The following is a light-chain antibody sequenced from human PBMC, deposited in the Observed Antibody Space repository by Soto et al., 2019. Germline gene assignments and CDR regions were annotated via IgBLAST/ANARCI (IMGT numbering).Light chain of an antibody. J-gene: IGKJ5*01. CDR2: GAS. CDR3: QQRSNWPPIT. V-gene: IGKV3D-20*02. Sequence: IVLTHSPGTLSLSPGERATLSCRTSQSVTSRYLAWYQQKPGQAPRLLIFGASIRDTGIPDRFSGSGSGTDFTLTISSLEPEDFAVYYCQQRSNWPPITFGQGTRLEIK. CDR1: QSVTSRY.